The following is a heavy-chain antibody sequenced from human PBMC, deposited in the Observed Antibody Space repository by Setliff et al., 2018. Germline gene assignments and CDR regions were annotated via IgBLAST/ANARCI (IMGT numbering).Heavy chain of an antibody. Sequence: PSETLSLTCTVSGYSIRSDYYWGWIRQPPGKGLEWIGSLYHTGSTDYNPSLNSRVTISVDTSKNQFSLKMTSVTAADTAVYYCARGPDGYTYQGAFDIWGQGTMVTVSS. J-gene: IGHJ3*02. CDR3: ARGPDGYTYQGAFDI. CDR2: LYHTGST. V-gene: IGHV4-38-2*02. D-gene: IGHD5-12*01. CDR1: GYSIRSDYY.